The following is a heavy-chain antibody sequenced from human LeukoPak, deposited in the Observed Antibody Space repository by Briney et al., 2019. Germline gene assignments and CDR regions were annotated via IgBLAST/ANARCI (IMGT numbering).Heavy chain of an antibody. CDR1: GFTFSSYW. CDR3: ARARSGDFDY. Sequence: GGSLRLSCEASGFTFSSYWMHWVRQAPGKGLVWVSGINSDESSTNYADSVKGRFTISRDNAKNTLYLQMTSLRAEDTAVYYCARARSGDFDYWGQGTPAIVSS. V-gene: IGHV3-74*01. D-gene: IGHD3-16*01. CDR2: INSDESST. J-gene: IGHJ4*02.